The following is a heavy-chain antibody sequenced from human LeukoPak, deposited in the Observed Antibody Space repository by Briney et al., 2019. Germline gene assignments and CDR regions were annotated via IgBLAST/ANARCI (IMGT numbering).Heavy chain of an antibody. D-gene: IGHD3-10*01. J-gene: IGHJ4*02. CDR1: GGSISSYY. CDR3: ARTHYGFDY. V-gene: IGHV4-59*01. CDR2: IYYSGST. Sequence: PSETLSLTCTVSGGSISSYYWSWIRQPPGKGLEWIGYIYYSGSTNYNPSLMSRVTISVDTSKNQFSLKLSSVTAADTAVYYCARTHYGFDYWGQGTLVTVSS.